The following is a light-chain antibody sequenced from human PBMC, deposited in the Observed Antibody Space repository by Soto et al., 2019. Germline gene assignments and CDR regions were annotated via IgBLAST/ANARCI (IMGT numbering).Light chain of an antibody. J-gene: IGKJ4*02. V-gene: IGKV3-20*01. CDR3: QQDRSLVLT. CDR1: QSVSSSY. Sequence: EIVLTQSPGTLSLSPGERATLSCRASQSVSSSYLAWYQQKPGQAPRLLIYGASSRATGIPDRFSGSESGTDCTLTNSRVEPEGVGVDWCQQDRSLVLTCGGGPEVEVK. CDR2: GAS.